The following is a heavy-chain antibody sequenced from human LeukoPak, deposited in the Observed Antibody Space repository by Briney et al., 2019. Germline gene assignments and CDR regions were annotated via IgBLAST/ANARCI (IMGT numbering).Heavy chain of an antibody. CDR2: IKQDGSEK. CDR3: ARRRYQWLVPSYYGMDV. D-gene: IGHD6-19*01. J-gene: IGHJ6*02. V-gene: IGHV3-7*01. CDR1: GFTFSSYW. Sequence: PGRSLRLSCAASGFTFSSYWMSWVRQAPGKGLEWVANIKQDGSEKYYVDSVKGRFTISGDNAKNSLYLQMNSLRAEDTAVYYCARRRYQWLVPSYYGMDVWGQGTTVTVSS.